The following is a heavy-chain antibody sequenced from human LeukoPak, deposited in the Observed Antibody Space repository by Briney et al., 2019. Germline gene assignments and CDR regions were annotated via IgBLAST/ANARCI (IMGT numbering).Heavy chain of an antibody. Sequence: SQTLSLTCAISGDSVSSNSAAWSWFRQSPSRGLEWLGRTYYRSKWYNDYAVSVKSRITINPDTSKNQFSLQLNSVNPEDTAVYYCAGAGAHGQFEDWGQGTPVTVSS. CDR3: AGAGAHGQFED. D-gene: IGHD7-27*01. CDR2: TYYRSKWYN. J-gene: IGHJ4*02. CDR1: GDSVSSNSAA. V-gene: IGHV6-1*01.